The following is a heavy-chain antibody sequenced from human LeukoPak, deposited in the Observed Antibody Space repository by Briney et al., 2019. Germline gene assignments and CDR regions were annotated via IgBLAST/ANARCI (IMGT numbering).Heavy chain of an antibody. CDR2: IWYDGSNK. V-gene: IGHV3-33*06. CDR1: GFTFSSYG. CDR3: AKAPRGGGSMVVTSFDY. Sequence: PGGSLRLSCAASGFTFSSYGMHWVRQAPGKGLEWVAVIWYDGSNKYYADSVKGRFTISRDNSKKTLYLQMNSLRAEDTAVYYCAKAPRGGGSMVVTSFDYWGQGTLVTVSS. J-gene: IGHJ4*02. D-gene: IGHD4/OR15-4a*01.